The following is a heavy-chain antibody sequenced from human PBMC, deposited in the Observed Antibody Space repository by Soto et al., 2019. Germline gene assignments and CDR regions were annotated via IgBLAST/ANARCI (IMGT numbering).Heavy chain of an antibody. V-gene: IGHV3-23*01. CDR2: ISGSGART. Sequence: EVQLLESGGGLARPGGSLRLSCAASGFSFSSYGMVWVRQAPGQGLEWVSSISGSGARTDYADSVKGRFTISRDKSKNTLYLQMNSPKGEDTGIYYCAKRHRTYPGENDYWAQGSRVTVTS. CDR1: GFSFSSYG. D-gene: IGHD3-16*02. CDR3: AKRHRTYPGENDY. J-gene: IGHJ4*02.